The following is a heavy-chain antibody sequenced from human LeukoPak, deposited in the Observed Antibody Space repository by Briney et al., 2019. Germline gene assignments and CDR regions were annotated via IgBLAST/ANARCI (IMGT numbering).Heavy chain of an antibody. CDR1: GFTFSSYS. CDR3: ARSPRTKYSYGPGFDY. Sequence: GGPLRLSCAASGFTFSSYSMNWVRQAPGKGLEWVSSISSSSSYIYYADSVKGRFTISRDNAKNSLYLQMNSLRAEGTAVYYCARSPRTKYSYGPGFDYWGQGTLVTVSS. J-gene: IGHJ4*02. D-gene: IGHD5-18*01. V-gene: IGHV3-21*01. CDR2: ISSSSSYI.